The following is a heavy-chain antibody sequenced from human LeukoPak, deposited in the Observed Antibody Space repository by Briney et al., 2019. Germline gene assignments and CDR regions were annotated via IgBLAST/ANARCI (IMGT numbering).Heavy chain of an antibody. CDR2: ISGSGGST. CDR1: GFTFSSYA. Sequence: GGSLRLSCAASGFTFSSYAMSWVRQAPGKGLEWVSAISGSGGSTYYADSVKGRFTISRDNSKNTLYLQMNSLRAEDTAVYYCATFLRSDYYDSSGYSRWGQGTLVTVSS. V-gene: IGHV3-23*01. J-gene: IGHJ4*02. CDR3: ATFLRSDYYDSSGYSR. D-gene: IGHD3-22*01.